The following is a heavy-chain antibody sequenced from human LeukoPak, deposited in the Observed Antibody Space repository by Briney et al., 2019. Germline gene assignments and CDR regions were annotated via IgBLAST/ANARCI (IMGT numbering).Heavy chain of an antibody. V-gene: IGHV3-21*05. J-gene: IGHJ4*02. CDR3: ARDGSSGPVY. D-gene: IGHD6-19*01. CDR1: GCTFSSYG. Sequence: GRSLRLSCAASGCTFSSYGMHWVRQAPGKGLEWVSYISSGSSYTNYADSVKGRFTISRDNAKNSLYLQMNSLRAEDTAVYYCARDGSSGPVYWGQGTLVTVSS. CDR2: ISSGSSYT.